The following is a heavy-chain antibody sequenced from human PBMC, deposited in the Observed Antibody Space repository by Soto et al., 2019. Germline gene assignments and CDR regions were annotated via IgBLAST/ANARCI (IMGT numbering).Heavy chain of an antibody. CDR1: GGTFSSYA. CDR3: ARDNGVVADAHHWFDP. D-gene: IGHD2-15*01. V-gene: IGHV1-69*01. CDR2: IIPIFGTA. Sequence: QVQLVQSGAEVKKPGSSVKVSCKASGGTFSSYAISWVRQAPGQGLEWMGGIIPIFGTANYAQKFQGRVTITADESTSTAYRELSSLRSEDTAVYYCARDNGVVADAHHWFDPWGQGTLVTVSS. J-gene: IGHJ5*02.